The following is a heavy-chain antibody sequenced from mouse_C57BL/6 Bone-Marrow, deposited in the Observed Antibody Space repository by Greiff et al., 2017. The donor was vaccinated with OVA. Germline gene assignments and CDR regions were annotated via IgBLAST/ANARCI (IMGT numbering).Heavy chain of an antibody. V-gene: IGHV1-61*01. D-gene: IGHD4-1*01. CDR2: IYPSDSET. J-gene: IGHJ4*01. CDR1: GYTFTSYW. Sequence: VKLQQPGAELVRPGSSVKLSCKASGYTFTSYWLDWVKQRPGQGLEWIGNIYPSDSETHYNQKFKDKATLTVDKSSSTAYMQLSSLTSEDSAVYYCARYGTNYYAMDYWGQGTSVTVSS. CDR3: ARYGTNYYAMDY.